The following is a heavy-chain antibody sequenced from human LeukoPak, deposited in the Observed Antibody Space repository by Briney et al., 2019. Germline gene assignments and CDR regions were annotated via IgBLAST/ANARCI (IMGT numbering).Heavy chain of an antibody. CDR3: AKDIEYSSSGPLTFSPDY. CDR1: GFSFSNYG. V-gene: IGHV3-30*18. D-gene: IGHD6-6*01. CDR2: ISYDGSNK. Sequence: PGRSLTLSCTASGFSFSNYGIHWVRQAPGKGLEWVAGISYDGSNKYYADSVKGRFTISRDNSKSTLYLQMNSLRAEDTAVYYCAKDIEYSSSGPLTFSPDYWGQGTLVTVSS. J-gene: IGHJ4*02.